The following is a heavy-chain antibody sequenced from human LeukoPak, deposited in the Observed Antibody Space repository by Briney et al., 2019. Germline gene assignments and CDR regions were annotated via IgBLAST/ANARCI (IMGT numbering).Heavy chain of an antibody. D-gene: IGHD3-3*01. CDR3: ARGRADFWSGYQVAFDI. Sequence: PGGSLRLSCAASGFTFSSYSMNWVRQAPGKGLEWVSSISSSSSYIYYADSVKGRFTISRDNAKNSLYLQMNSLRAEDTAVYYCARGRADFWSGYQVAFDIWGQGTMVTVSS. CDR1: GFTFSSYS. V-gene: IGHV3-21*01. J-gene: IGHJ3*02. CDR2: ISSSSSYI.